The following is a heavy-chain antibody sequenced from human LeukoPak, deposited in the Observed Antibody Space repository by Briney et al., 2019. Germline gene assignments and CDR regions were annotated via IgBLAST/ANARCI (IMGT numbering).Heavy chain of an antibody. J-gene: IGHJ5*01. CDR2: IYYSGSA. D-gene: IGHD6-13*01. Sequence: SETLSLTCTVSGGSISSGGYYWRWIRQPPGKGLEWIGYIYYSGSAYYNPSLKSRVTISVDTSKNQFSLKLSSVTAADTAVYYCARVDLYSSTWRASNWFEPWGQGTLFTVSS. V-gene: IGHV4-30-4*01. CDR1: GGSISSGGYY. CDR3: ARVDLYSSTWRASNWFEP.